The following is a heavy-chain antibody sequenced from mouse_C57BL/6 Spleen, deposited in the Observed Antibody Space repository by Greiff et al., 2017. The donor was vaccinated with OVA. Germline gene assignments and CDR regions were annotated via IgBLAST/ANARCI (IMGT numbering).Heavy chain of an antibody. D-gene: IGHD2-2*01. CDR3: ARYGYDDWFAY. Sequence: QVQLQQPGAELVKPGASVKLSCKASGYTFTSYWMHWVKQRPGQGLEWIGMIHPNSGSTNYTEKFKSKATLTVDKSSSTAYMQLSSLTSEDSAVYYCARYGYDDWFAYWGQGTLVTVSA. V-gene: IGHV1-64*01. CDR2: IHPNSGST. J-gene: IGHJ3*01. CDR1: GYTFTSYW.